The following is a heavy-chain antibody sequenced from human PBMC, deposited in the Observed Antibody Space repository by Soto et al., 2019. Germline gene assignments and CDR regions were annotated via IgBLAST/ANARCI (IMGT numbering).Heavy chain of an antibody. Sequence: EGQLVESGGGLVQPGRSLRLSSVASGVTFNDYAIHWVRQAPGKGLEWVSGISWNGAATGYADSVKGRLTISRDNAKNSLYLQMSSLRTEDTAIYYCANLPLYGSGFDCWGQGTLVTVSS. J-gene: IGHJ4*02. CDR3: ANLPLYGSGFDC. CDR2: ISWNGAAT. V-gene: IGHV3-9*01. CDR1: GVTFNDYA. D-gene: IGHD3-10*01.